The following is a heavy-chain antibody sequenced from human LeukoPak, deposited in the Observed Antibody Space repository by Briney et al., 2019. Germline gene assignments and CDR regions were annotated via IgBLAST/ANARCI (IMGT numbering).Heavy chain of an antibody. CDR1: GYTFTGYY. CDR2: INPNTGGT. D-gene: IGHD6-19*01. V-gene: IGHV1-2*06. Sequence: ASVKVTCKASGYTFTGYYIHWVRQAPGQGLEWMGRINPNTGGTHYAQKFQGRVTMTRDTSISTAYMELSRLRSDDTAIFYCARDAVAGRAEYYFDYWGQGTLVTVSP. CDR3: ARDAVAGRAEYYFDY. J-gene: IGHJ4*02.